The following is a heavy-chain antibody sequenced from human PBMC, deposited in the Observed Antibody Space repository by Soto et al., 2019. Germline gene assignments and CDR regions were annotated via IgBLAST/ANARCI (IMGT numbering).Heavy chain of an antibody. J-gene: IGHJ4*02. CDR2: ISFDGSRK. D-gene: IGHD2-21*01. V-gene: IGHV3-30*18. CDR3: TKDLHPGGDNYHYGADY. Sequence: QVQLVESGGGVVQPGRSLRLSCAASGFSFSTYGMHWVRQAPGKGLEWVAIISFDGSRKHYVDSIRGGFTISRDNSGNTVNLQMNRFSDEDTDVYFSTKDLHPGGDNYHYGADYWSQG. CDR1: GFSFSTYG.